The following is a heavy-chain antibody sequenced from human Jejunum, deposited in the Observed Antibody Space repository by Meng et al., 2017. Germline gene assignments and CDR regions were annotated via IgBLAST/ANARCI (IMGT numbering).Heavy chain of an antibody. CDR3: ARRLPYFDTGFYDF. CDR2: INHSGST. D-gene: IGHD3-9*01. V-gene: IGHV4-34*01. Sequence: GPGLLRPSETLSLPCAVYGASFSGYKWNWIRQPPGKGLEWIGEINHSGSTTYNPSLKSRVTTSVDTSKNQFSLKVDSVSAADTAVYYCARRLPYFDTGFYDFWGQGTLVTVSS. CDR1: GASFSGYK. J-gene: IGHJ4*02.